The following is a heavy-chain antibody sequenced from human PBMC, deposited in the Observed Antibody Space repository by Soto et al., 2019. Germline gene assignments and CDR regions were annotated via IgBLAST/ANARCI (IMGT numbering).Heavy chain of an antibody. J-gene: IGHJ6*02. D-gene: IGHD6-13*01. Sequence: SETLSLTCTVSGGSISSYYWSWIRQPAGKGLEWIWRIYTSGSTNYNPSLKSRVTMSVDTSKNQFSLKLSSVTAADTAVYYCARDGAAAGSYYYYYDGMDVWGQGTTVTVSS. CDR1: GGSISSYY. CDR3: ARDGAAAGSYYYYYDGMDV. V-gene: IGHV4-4*07. CDR2: IYTSGST.